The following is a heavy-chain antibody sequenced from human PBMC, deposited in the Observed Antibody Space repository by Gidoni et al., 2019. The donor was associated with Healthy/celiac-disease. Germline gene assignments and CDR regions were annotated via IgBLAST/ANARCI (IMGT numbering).Heavy chain of an antibody. J-gene: IGHJ4*02. CDR2: IKSKTDGGTT. Sequence: EVQLVESGGCLVKPGWSLILSCAPSGFPFRNAWRSLVRQAPGKGLNWVGRIKSKTDGGTTDYAAPVKGRFTISRDDSKNTLYLQMNSLKTEDTAVYYCTTEGIADATRGDYWGQGTLVTVSS. CDR1: GFPFRNAW. V-gene: IGHV3-15*01. CDR3: TTEGIADATRGDY. D-gene: IGHD1-20*01.